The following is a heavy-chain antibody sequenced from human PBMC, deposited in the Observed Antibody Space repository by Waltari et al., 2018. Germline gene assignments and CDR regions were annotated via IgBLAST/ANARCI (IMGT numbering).Heavy chain of an antibody. CDR3: ARGGHVDWLPPDY. V-gene: IGHV3-74*01. CDR1: GFRFRSFW. D-gene: IGHD3-9*01. J-gene: IGHJ4*02. CDR2: IHTDGSGT. Sequence: EVQLVESGGDLVQPGGSLILSCSASGFRFRSFWMHWVRQALGKGPVWVSRIHTDGSGTRYADSVEGRFTISRDNTKNTLYLQMNSLRVEDTAVYYCARGGHVDWLPPDYWGQGTLVTVSS.